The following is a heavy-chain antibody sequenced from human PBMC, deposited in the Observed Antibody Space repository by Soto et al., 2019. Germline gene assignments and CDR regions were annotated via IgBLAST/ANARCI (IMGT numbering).Heavy chain of an antibody. J-gene: IGHJ5*02. Sequence: QITLKESGPTLVKPTQTLTLTCTFSGFSLSTSGVGVGWIRQPPGKALEWLALIYWDDDKRYSASLKSSLTITEETSKTQVVLTMTNMDPVDTATYYCAHSLIGYYYDSSGSNWFDPWGQGTMVTVSS. CDR3: AHSLIGYYYDSSGSNWFDP. CDR2: IYWDDDK. CDR1: GFSLSTSGVG. V-gene: IGHV2-5*02. D-gene: IGHD3-22*01.